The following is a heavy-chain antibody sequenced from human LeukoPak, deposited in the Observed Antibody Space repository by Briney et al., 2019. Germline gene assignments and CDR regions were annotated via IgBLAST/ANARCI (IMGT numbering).Heavy chain of an antibody. V-gene: IGHV1-2*02. CDR2: IRPTIDAT. CDR1: GYTFTGYY. CDR3: AREITMVRGVLGL. J-gene: IGHJ4*02. D-gene: IGHD3-10*01. Sequence: ASVKVSCKTSGYTFTGYYIHWVRQAPGQGLEWMASIRPTIDATNYAQKFQGRVTMTRDTSISTAYMELSRLRSDDTAVYYCAREITMVRGVLGLWGQGTLVTVSS.